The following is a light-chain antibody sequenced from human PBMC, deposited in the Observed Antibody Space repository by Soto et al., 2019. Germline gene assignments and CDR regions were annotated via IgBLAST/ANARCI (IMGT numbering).Light chain of an antibody. CDR2: DVS. CDR1: SSDVGGYNY. CDR3: RSYISTSTLNV. V-gene: IGLV2-14*03. Sequence: QSVLTQPASVSGSPGHSITISCSGTSSDVGGYNYVSWYQQHPGKAPKLMIYDVSNRPSGVSNRFSGSKSGNTASLTISGLQAEDEADYYCRSYISTSTLNVFGTGTKLTVL. J-gene: IGLJ1*01.